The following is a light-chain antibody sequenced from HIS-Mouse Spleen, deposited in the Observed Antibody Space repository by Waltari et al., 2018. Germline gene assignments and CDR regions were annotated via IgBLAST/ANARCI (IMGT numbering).Light chain of an antibody. CDR3: GTWDSSLSAVV. J-gene: IGLJ2*01. CDR1: SSNLGNTY. Sequence: QSVLTQPPSVSAAPGQKVTIPCSGSSSNLGNTYVSWYQQLPGTAPKLLIYDNNKRPSGIPDRFSGSKSGTSATLGITGLQTGDEADYYCGTWDSSLSAVVFGGGTKLTVL. CDR2: DNN. V-gene: IGLV1-51*01.